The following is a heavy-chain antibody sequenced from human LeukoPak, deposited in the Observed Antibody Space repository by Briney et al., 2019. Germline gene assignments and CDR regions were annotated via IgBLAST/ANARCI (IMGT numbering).Heavy chain of an antibody. J-gene: IGHJ4*02. D-gene: IGHD4-17*01. CDR2: IYTSGST. CDR3: ARVGTVTTVWPYYFDY. CDR1: GGSISSYY. Sequence: SETLSLTCTVSGGSISSYYWSWIRQPAGKGLEWIGRIYTSGSTNYNPSLKSRVTMSVDTSKNQFSLKLSSVTAADTAVYYCARVGTVTTVWPYYFDYWGQGTLVTVSS. V-gene: IGHV4-4*07.